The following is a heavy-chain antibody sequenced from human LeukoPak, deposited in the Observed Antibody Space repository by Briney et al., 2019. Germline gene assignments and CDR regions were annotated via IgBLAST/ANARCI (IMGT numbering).Heavy chain of an antibody. V-gene: IGHV3-48*03. CDR1: GFTFSSYE. CDR3: ARRYCSSTSCLFDY. J-gene: IGHJ4*02. Sequence: PGGSLRLSCAASGFTFSSYEMNWVRQAPGKGLEWVSHISSSGSTIYYVDSVKGRFTISRDNAKNSLYLQMNSLRAEDTAVYYCARRYCSSTSCLFDYWGQGTLVTVSS. CDR2: ISSSGSTI. D-gene: IGHD2-2*01.